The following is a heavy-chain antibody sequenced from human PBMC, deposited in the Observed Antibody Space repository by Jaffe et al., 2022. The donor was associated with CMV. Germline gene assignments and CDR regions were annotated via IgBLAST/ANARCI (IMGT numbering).Heavy chain of an antibody. CDR1: GYTFTGYY. CDR3: ARGMGSTSAPAHLRGYSYGYDAFDI. D-gene: IGHD5-18*01. V-gene: IGHV1-2*04. J-gene: IGHJ3*02. CDR2: INPNSGGT. Sequence: QVQLVQSGAEVKKPGASVKVSCKASGYTFTGYYMHWVRQAPGQGLEWMGWINPNSGGTNYAQKFQGWVTMTRDTSISTAYMELSRLRSDDTAVYYCARGMGSTSAPAHLRGYSYGYDAFDIWGQGTMVTVSS.